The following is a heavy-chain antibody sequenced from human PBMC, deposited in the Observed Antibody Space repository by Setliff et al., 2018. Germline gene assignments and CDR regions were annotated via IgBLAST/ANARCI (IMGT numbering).Heavy chain of an antibody. V-gene: IGHV3-23*01. D-gene: IGHD6-13*01. Sequence: PGGSLRLSCATSGFTFNTYAMSWVRQPPGKGLEWVSTISDTAIGIYYADSVRGRFTISRDNSKKTLHLQMNSLRAEDTAVYYCVKDVVGYSSTWPKRDYFDYWGQGTLVTVS. J-gene: IGHJ4*02. CDR2: ISDTAIGI. CDR1: GFTFNTYA. CDR3: VKDVVGYSSTWPKRDYFDY.